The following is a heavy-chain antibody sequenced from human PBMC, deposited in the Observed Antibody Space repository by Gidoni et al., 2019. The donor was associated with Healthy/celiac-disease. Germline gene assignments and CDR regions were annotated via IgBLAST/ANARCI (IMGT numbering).Heavy chain of an antibody. V-gene: IGHV4-59*01. Sequence: QVQLQESGPGLVKPSETLSLTCTVSGGSCSRYSWSWIRQPPGKGLEWIGYIYYSGSTNYNPSLKSRVTISVDTSKNQFSLKLSSVTAADTAVYYCARVEADTDYYYDSSGYLFDYWGQGTLVTVSS. CDR2: IYYSGST. CDR1: GGSCSRYS. CDR3: ARVEADTDYYYDSSGYLFDY. D-gene: IGHD3-22*01. J-gene: IGHJ4*02.